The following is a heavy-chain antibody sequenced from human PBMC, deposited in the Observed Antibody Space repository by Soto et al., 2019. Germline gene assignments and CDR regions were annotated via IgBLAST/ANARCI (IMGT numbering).Heavy chain of an antibody. Sequence: QVQLQESGPGLVKPSETLSLTCTVSGGSISSYYWSWIRQPPGKGLEWIGYIYYSGSTNYNPSLKSRVTISVDTSKNQFSLKLSSVTAADTAVYYCARDADYGDPGAFDIWGQGTMVTVSS. J-gene: IGHJ3*02. D-gene: IGHD4-17*01. CDR2: IYYSGST. CDR3: ARDADYGDPGAFDI. CDR1: GGSISSYY. V-gene: IGHV4-59*01.